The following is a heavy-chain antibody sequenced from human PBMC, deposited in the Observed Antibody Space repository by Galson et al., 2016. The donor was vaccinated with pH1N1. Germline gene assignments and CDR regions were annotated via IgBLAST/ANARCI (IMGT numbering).Heavy chain of an antibody. J-gene: IGHJ4*02. Sequence: PALVKPTQTLTLTCTFSGFSLTNSGVAVGWIRQPPGKALEWLALFYLDGDQRSSPSLKSRLTITKDTSKNQVVLTMTNVDPVDTATYYCAHRRRGLGTPGVYDYWGQGTLVTVSS. D-gene: IGHD3-10*01. CDR3: AHRRRGLGTPGVYDY. CDR2: FYLDGDQ. V-gene: IGHV2-5*02. CDR1: GFSLTNSGVA.